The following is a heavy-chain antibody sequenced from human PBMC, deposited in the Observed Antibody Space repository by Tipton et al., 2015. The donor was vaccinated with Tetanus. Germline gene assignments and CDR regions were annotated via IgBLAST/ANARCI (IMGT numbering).Heavy chain of an antibody. CDR2: ISGSGGST. J-gene: IGHJ6*02. CDR3: AKAFGDYGHYYYYYGMDV. V-gene: IGHV3-23*01. CDR1: GFTFSSYA. Sequence: SLRLSCAASGFTFSSYAMSWVRQAPGKGLEWVSAISGSGGSTYYADSVKGRFTISRDNSKNTLYLQMNSLRAEDTAVYYCAKAFGDYGHYYYYYGMDVWGQGTTVTVSS. D-gene: IGHD4-17*01.